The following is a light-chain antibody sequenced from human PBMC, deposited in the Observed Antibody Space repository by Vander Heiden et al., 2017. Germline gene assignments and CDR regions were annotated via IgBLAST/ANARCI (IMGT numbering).Light chain of an antibody. Sequence: SSELTQPPSVSVSPGQTASITCSGDKLGDKYVCWYQQKPGQSLVLVIYQDSKRPAGIPERFSGSNSATTATLTISGTQAGDDDYYYSQAWNSSTSVFGGGTKLTVL. J-gene: IGLJ2*01. CDR2: QDS. V-gene: IGLV3-1*01. CDR3: QAWNSSTSV. CDR1: KLGDKY.